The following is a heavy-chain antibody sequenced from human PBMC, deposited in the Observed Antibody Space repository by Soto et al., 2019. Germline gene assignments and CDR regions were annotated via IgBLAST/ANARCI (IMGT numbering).Heavy chain of an antibody. D-gene: IGHD2-15*01. V-gene: IGHV5-51*01. CDR2: IYPGDSDT. Sequence: GESLKISCEGSGYKFGNYWIGWVRQTPGKGLEWMGIIYPGDSDTVYNPSFQGQVTMSVDKYSNTAYLQWSSLQTSDTGIYYCARHMGPSIGWLDPWGQGTQVTVSS. CDR3: ARHMGPSIGWLDP. CDR1: GYKFGNYW. J-gene: IGHJ5*02.